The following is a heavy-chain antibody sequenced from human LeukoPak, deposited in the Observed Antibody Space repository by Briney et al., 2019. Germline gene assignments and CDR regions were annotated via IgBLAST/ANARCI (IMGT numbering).Heavy chain of an antibody. V-gene: IGHV3-7*01. CDR3: ARDGEMWGVGANWFDP. CDR1: GGSISSTS. J-gene: IGHJ5*02. Sequence: PSETLSLTCTVSGGSISSTSFYWGWIRQPPGKGLEWVANIKQDGSEKYYVDSVEGRFTISRDNAKNSLYLQMNSLRAEDTAVYYCARDGEMWGVGANWFDPWGQGXLVTVSS. D-gene: IGHD1-26*01. CDR2: IKQDGSEK.